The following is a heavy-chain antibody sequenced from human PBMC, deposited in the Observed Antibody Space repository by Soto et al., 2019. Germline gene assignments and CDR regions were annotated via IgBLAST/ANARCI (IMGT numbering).Heavy chain of an antibody. CDR2: IIPISGTA. CDR1: GGTFSSYA. Sequence: QVQLVQSGAEVKKPGSSVKVSCKASGGTFSSYAISWVRQAPGQGLEWMGGIIPISGTANYAQKFQGRVTITADESTSTAYMELSSLRSEDTAVYYCARGGIAAAGLYYYYYGMDVWGQGTTVTVSS. CDR3: ARGGIAAAGLYYYYYGMDV. J-gene: IGHJ6*02. D-gene: IGHD6-13*01. V-gene: IGHV1-69*01.